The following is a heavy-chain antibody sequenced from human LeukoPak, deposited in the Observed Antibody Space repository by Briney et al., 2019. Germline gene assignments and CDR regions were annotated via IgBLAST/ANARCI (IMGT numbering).Heavy chain of an antibody. Sequence: GGSLRLSCAASGFTFSSYEMNWVRQAPGKGLEWVSYISSSGSTIYYADSVKGRFTISRDNAKNSLYLQMNSLRAEDTAVYYCAREAKMRVEAPLYWGQGTLVTVSS. CDR1: GFTFSSYE. V-gene: IGHV3-48*03. CDR2: ISSSGSTI. D-gene: IGHD1-26*01. CDR3: AREAKMRVEAPLY. J-gene: IGHJ4*02.